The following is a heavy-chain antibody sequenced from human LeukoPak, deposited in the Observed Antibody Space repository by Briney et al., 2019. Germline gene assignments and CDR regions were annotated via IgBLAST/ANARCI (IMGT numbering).Heavy chain of an antibody. CDR2: IFGSGGNA. CDR1: GFTFNSYA. Sequence: GGSLRLSCAVSGFTFNSYAMYWVRQAPGKGLEWVAGIFGSGGNAHYADSVKGRFTVSRDTSKNTVYLQLDSLRVEDTAVYYCGKTTVGYSSGRFPGWPVDYWGQGTLVTVSS. CDR3: GKTTVGYSSGRFPGWPVDY. D-gene: IGHD2-15*01. V-gene: IGHV3-23*01. J-gene: IGHJ4*02.